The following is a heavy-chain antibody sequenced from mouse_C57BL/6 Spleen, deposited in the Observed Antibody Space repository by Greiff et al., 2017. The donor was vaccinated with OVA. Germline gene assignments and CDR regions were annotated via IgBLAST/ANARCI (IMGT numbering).Heavy chain of an antibody. V-gene: IGHV1-15*01. CDR3: TRVRLYYARDY. D-gene: IGHD2-13*01. CDR2: IDPETGGT. J-gene: IGHJ4*01. Sequence: VKLQQSGAELVRPGASVTLSCKASGYTFTDYEMHWVKQTPVHGLEWIGAIDPETGGTAYNQKFKGKAILTADKSSSTAYMELRSLTSEDSAVYYCTRVRLYYARDYWGQGTSVTVSS. CDR1: GYTFTDYE.